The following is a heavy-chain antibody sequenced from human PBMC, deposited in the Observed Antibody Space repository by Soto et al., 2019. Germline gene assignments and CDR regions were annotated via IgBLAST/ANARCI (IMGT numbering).Heavy chain of an antibody. D-gene: IGHD3-22*01. J-gene: IGHJ4*02. CDR1: GGSISSGGYY. CDR2: IYYSGST. Sequence: PSGTLSLTCTVSGGSISSGGYYWCWIRQHPGKGLEWIGYIYYSGSTYYNPSLKSRVTISVDTSKNQFSLKLSSVTAADTAVYYCARVDYYDSSGYSVYFDYWGQGTLVTVSS. CDR3: ARVDYYDSSGYSVYFDY. V-gene: IGHV4-31*03.